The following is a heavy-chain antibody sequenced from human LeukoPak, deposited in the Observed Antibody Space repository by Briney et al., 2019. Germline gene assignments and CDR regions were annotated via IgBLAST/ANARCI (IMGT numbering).Heavy chain of an antibody. CDR2: ISGSGSGGST. CDR1: GFPLSRSA. D-gene: IGHD3-22*01. J-gene: IGHJ4*02. Sequence: GGSLRLSCAASGFPLSRSAMSWVRQAPGKGLEWVSNISGSGSGGSTYYADSVKGRFTISRDNSKNTLYLQMNSLRAEDTAVYYCAKSYWVVYYDSSDFFDYWGQGTLVTVSS. V-gene: IGHV3-23*01. CDR3: AKSYWVVYYDSSDFFDY.